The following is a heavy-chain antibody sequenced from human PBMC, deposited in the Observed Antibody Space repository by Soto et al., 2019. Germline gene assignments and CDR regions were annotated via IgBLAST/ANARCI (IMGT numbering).Heavy chain of an antibody. Sequence: PSVTLPLTWTVSGGSISSVGYCWSWIRQHPGKGLEWIGYIYYSGSTYYNPSLKSRVTISVDTSKNQFSLKLSSVTAADTAVYYCARGQTYYDFWSGYYPPNDAFDIWGQGTMVTVSS. J-gene: IGHJ3*02. CDR2: IYYSGST. CDR1: GGSISSVGYC. D-gene: IGHD3-3*01. CDR3: ARGQTYYDFWSGYYPPNDAFDI. V-gene: IGHV4-31*02.